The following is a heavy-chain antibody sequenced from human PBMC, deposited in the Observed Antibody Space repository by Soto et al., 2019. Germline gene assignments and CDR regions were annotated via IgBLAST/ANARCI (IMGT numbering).Heavy chain of an antibody. CDR1: CYTFRKFG. Sequence: GSEKVSCKASCYTFRKFGISWVRQAPGQGLEWMGWISAYNANANYAQKFQGRLTMTADTSTSTAYMELRSLRSDDTAVYYCARENSYLDYWGQGTLVTVSS. V-gene: IGHV1-18*01. CDR3: ARENSYLDY. J-gene: IGHJ4*02. CDR2: ISAYNANA.